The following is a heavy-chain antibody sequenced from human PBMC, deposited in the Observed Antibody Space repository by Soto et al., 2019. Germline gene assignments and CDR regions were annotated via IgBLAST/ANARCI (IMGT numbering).Heavy chain of an antibody. Sequence: ASVKVSCKASGYTFTSYGISWVRRAPGQVLEWMGWISAYNGNTNYAQKLQGRVTMTTDTSTSTAYMELRSLRSDDTAVYYCARDGGYSSSWYTGGYYYYYYGMDVWGQGTTVTVSS. J-gene: IGHJ6*02. CDR3: ARDGGYSSSWYTGGYYYYYYGMDV. D-gene: IGHD6-13*01. CDR1: GYTFTSYG. V-gene: IGHV1-18*01. CDR2: ISAYNGNT.